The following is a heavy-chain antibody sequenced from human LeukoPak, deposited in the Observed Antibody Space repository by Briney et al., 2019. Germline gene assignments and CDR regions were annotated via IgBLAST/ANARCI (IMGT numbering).Heavy chain of an antibody. D-gene: IGHD5-12*01. CDR2: ISSSGTTT. CDR1: GFTFRNYE. CDR3: VRGDGYVDPSGFDF. Sequence: PGGSLRLSCAASGFTFRNYEMNWVRQAPGKGLEWVSYISSSGTTTHYADSVKGRFSISRDNANKSLSLQMNSLRAEDGAVYYCVRGDGYVDPSGFDFWGQGTLVTVSS. V-gene: IGHV3-48*03. J-gene: IGHJ4*02.